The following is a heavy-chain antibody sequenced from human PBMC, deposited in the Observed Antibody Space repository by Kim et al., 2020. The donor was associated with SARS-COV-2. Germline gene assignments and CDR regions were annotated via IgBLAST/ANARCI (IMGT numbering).Heavy chain of an antibody. CDR3: AREEDIVLMVYAIQGYMDV. D-gene: IGHD2-8*01. J-gene: IGHJ6*03. CDR2: ISSSSSYI. V-gene: IGHV3-21*01. CDR1: GFTFSSYS. Sequence: GGSLRLSCAASGFTFSSYSMNWVRQAPGKGLEWVSSISSSSSYIYYADSVKGRFTISRDNAKNSLYLQMNSLRAEDTAVYYCAREEDIVLMVYAIQGYMDVWGKGTTVTVSS.